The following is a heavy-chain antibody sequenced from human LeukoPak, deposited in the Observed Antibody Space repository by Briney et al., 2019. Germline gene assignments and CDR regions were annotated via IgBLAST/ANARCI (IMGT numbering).Heavy chain of an antibody. CDR2: IKSKTDGGTT. V-gene: IGHV3-15*01. D-gene: IGHD6-13*01. J-gene: IGHJ6*02. CDR3: TTALLLAAAGRVGPYGMDV. CDR1: GFTFSNAW. Sequence: PGGSLRLSCAASGFTFSNAWMSWVRQAPGKGLEWVGRIKSKTDGGTTDYAAPVKGRFTISRDDSKNTLYLQMNSLKTEDTAVYYCTTALLLAAAGRVGPYGMDVWGQGTTVTVSS.